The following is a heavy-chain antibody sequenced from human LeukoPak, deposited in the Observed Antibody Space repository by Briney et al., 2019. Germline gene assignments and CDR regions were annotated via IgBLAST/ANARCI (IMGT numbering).Heavy chain of an antibody. CDR3: AREDSEAFDI. CDR2: ISSSSSYI. Sequence: GGSLRLSCAASGFTFSSYSMNWVRQAPGKGLEWVSSISSSSSYIYYADSVKGRFTISRDNAKNSLYLQMNSLRADDTAVYYCAREDSEAFDIWGQGTMVTVSS. V-gene: IGHV3-21*01. J-gene: IGHJ3*02. CDR1: GFTFSSYS. D-gene: IGHD2-15*01.